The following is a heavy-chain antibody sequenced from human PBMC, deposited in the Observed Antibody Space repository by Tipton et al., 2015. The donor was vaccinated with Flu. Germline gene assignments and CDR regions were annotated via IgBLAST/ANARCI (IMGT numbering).Heavy chain of an antibody. J-gene: IGHJ5*02. V-gene: IGHV4-34*01. CDR1: DGSVSDHY. Sequence: TLSLTCAVSDGSVSDHYWSWIRQTPGEGLEWIGEINHFGTTIYNPSLKRRVTVSIDTSTNQFSLKLTSVTAADTAIYYCARLRTAWFDQWGQGTLVTVSS. CDR3: ARLRTAWFDQ. CDR2: INHFGTT. D-gene: IGHD1-1*01.